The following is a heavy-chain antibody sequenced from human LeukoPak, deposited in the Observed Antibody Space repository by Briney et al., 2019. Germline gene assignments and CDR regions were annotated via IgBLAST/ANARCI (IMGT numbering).Heavy chain of an antibody. V-gene: IGHV3-33*06. CDR2: IWYDGSNK. Sequence: GGSLRLSCAASGITFSSYGMHWVRQAPGKGLELVAVIWYDGSNKYYADSVKGRFTISTDNSKNTLYLQMNSLRAEDTAVYYCAKPPQAGDAFDIWGQGTMVTVSS. CDR1: GITFSSYG. J-gene: IGHJ3*02. CDR3: AKPPQAGDAFDI.